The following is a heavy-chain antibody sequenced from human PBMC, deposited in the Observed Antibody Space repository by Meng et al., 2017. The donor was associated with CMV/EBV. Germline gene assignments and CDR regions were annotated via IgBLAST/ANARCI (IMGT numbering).Heavy chain of an antibody. J-gene: IGHJ4*02. V-gene: IGHV4-30-4*01. Sequence: HGQRQEPGPGLVKPAQPCPLTGTVSGGSLTSGAYSWGWSRKPPGKGLEWIGYIYYSGSTYYNPSLKSRVTISVETSKNQFSLKLSSVTAADTAVYYCARVTSRVAGAFDYWGQGTLVTVSS. CDR3: ARVTSRVAGAFDY. CDR2: IYYSGST. CDR1: GGSLTSGAYS. D-gene: IGHD1-14*01.